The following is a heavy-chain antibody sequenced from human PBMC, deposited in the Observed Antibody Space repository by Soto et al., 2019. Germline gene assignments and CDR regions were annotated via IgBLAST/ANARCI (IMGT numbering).Heavy chain of an antibody. V-gene: IGHV4-34*01. J-gene: IGHJ5*02. CDR1: GGSFSGYY. Sequence: PSETLSLTCAVYGGSFSGYYWSWIRQPPGKGLEWIGEINHSGTTNYNPSLKSRVTISVDTSKNQFSLKLSSVTAADTAVYYCARGTSLRFRDWFDPWGQGTLVIVSS. CDR2: INHSGTT. CDR3: ARGTSLRFRDWFDP. D-gene: IGHD5-12*01.